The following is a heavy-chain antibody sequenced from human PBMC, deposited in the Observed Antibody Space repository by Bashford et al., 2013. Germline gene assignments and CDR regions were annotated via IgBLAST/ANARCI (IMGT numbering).Heavy chain of an antibody. Sequence: SETLSLTCTVSGGSISSYYWGWIRQSPGKGLEWIGRIYTSGSTHYNPSLKSRVTMSVDRSKNQFSLKLTSVTAADTAVYYCAREGVVFAATEFAPWGQGTLVTVSS. D-gene: IGHD2-15*01. CDR2: IYTSGST. V-gene: IGHV4-4*07. CDR3: AREGVVFAATEFAP. J-gene: IGHJ5*02. CDR1: GGSISSYY.